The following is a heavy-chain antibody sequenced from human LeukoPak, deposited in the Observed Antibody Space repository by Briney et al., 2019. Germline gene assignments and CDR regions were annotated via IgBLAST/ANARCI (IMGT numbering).Heavy chain of an antibody. CDR1: GYTLTELS. Sequence: ASVTLSCKFSGYTLTELSMHWVRQAPGKGLEWMGGFDPEDGETIYAQKFQGRVTMTEDTSTDTAYMELSSLRSEDTAVYYCATHLGYGSEPVRYWGQGTLVTVSS. V-gene: IGHV1-24*01. CDR2: FDPEDGET. D-gene: IGHD3-10*01. CDR3: ATHLGYGSEPVRY. J-gene: IGHJ4*02.